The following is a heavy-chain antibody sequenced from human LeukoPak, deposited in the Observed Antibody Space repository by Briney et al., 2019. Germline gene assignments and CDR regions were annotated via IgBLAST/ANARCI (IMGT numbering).Heavy chain of an antibody. V-gene: IGHV3-30*18. D-gene: IGHD3-10*01. J-gene: IGHJ5*02. CDR1: GFTFSSYG. CDR2: ISYDGSNK. CDR3: AKGAELLWFRETSPFDP. Sequence: PGRSLRLSCAASGFTFSSYGMHWVRQAPGKGLEWVAVISYDGSNKYYADSVKGRFTISRDNSKNTLYLQMNSLRAEDAAVYYCAKGAELLWFRETSPFDPWGQGALVTVSS.